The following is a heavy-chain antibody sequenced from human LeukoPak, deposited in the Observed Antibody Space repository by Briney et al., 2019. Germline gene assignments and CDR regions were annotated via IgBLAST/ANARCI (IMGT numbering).Heavy chain of an antibody. Sequence: GGSLRLSCAASGFTFSSYSMNWVRRAPGKGLEWVSYISSSSSTIYCADSVKGRFTISRDNAKNSLYLQMNSLRDEDTAVYYCARDLRGYYYFYADVWGQGTTVTVSS. V-gene: IGHV3-48*02. CDR2: ISSSSSTI. D-gene: IGHD4-17*01. CDR1: GFTFSSYS. J-gene: IGHJ6*03. CDR3: ARDLRGYYYFYADV.